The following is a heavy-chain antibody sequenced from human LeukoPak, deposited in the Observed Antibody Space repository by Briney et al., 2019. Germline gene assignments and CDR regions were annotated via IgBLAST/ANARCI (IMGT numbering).Heavy chain of an antibody. J-gene: IGHJ3*02. CDR3: ARVSLTGTRAFDI. Sequence: SSETLSLTRTVSGGSISSYYWSWIRQPPGKGLDWIGYVYYSGSTNYNPSLESRVTISVDTSKNQFSLKLSSVTAADTAVYYCARVSLTGTRAFDIWGQGTMVTVSS. D-gene: IGHD1-20*01. V-gene: IGHV4-59*01. CDR2: VYYSGST. CDR1: GGSISSYY.